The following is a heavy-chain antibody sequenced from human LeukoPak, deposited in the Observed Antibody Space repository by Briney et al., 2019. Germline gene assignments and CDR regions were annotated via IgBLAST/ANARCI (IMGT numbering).Heavy chain of an antibody. J-gene: IGHJ5*02. CDR1: GGSISSYY. CDR2: IYTSGST. V-gene: IGHV4-4*07. CDR3: ARGRGQWLAREFDP. Sequence: SETLSLTCTVSGGSISSYYWSWIRQPAGKGLEWIGRIYTSGSTNYNPSLKSRVTMSVDTPKNQFSLKLSSVTAADTAVYYCARGRGQWLAREFDPWGQGTLVTVSS. D-gene: IGHD6-19*01.